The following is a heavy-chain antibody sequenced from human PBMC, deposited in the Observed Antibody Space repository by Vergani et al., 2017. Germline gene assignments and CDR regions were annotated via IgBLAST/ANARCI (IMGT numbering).Heavy chain of an antibody. Sequence: QVQLVQSGAEVKKPGASVQVSCKASGYTFTSYGISWVRQAPGQGLEWMGWIIAYNGNTHYAQKLQGRFTMTTDTSTGTAYMELRSLRSDDTAVYFCANDSGYSSSSYAFDSGGQGTMVTVSS. CDR3: ANDSGYSSSSYAFDS. V-gene: IGHV1-18*01. D-gene: IGHD6-13*01. J-gene: IGHJ3*02. CDR2: IIAYNGNT. CDR1: GYTFTSYG.